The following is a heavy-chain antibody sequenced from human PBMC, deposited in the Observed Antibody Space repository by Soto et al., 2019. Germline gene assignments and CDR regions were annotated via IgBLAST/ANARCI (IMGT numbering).Heavy chain of an antibody. CDR3: ASIIVPAENYYYMDV. J-gene: IGHJ6*03. CDR1: GGSISSYY. V-gene: IGHV4-59*08. CDR2: IYYSGST. Sequence: SETLSLTCTVSGGSISSYYWSWIRQPPGKGLEWIGYIYYSGSTNYNPSLKSRVTISVDTSKNQFSLKLSSVTAADTAAYYCASIIVPAENYYYMDVWGKGTTVTVSS. D-gene: IGHD2-2*01.